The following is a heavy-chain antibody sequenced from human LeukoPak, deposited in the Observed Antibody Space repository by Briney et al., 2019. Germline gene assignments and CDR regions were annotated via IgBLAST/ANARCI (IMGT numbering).Heavy chain of an antibody. Sequence: PGGSLRLSCAASGFPFDDYGMSWVRQAPGKGLERVSGINRNGGSTGYADSVKGRFTISRDNAKNSLYLQMNSLRAEDTALYYCARDLADIVVVVAATGHAFDIWGQGTMVTVSS. J-gene: IGHJ3*02. CDR3: ARDLADIVVVVAATGHAFDI. CDR1: GFPFDDYG. D-gene: IGHD2-15*01. V-gene: IGHV3-20*04. CDR2: INRNGGST.